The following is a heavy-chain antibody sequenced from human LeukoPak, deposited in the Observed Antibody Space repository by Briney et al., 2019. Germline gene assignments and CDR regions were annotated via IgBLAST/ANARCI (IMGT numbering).Heavy chain of an antibody. V-gene: IGHV6-1*01. CDR2: TYYRSKWYN. CDR3: AREGSDGYLFDY. D-gene: IGHD3-22*01. Sequence: SQTLSLTCAISGDSVSSNSATWDWIRQSPSRGLEWLGRTYYRSKWYNDYAVSVKSRVTINPDTSKNQFSLQLDSVTPEDTAVYYCAREGSDGYLFDYWGQGSLVIVSS. CDR1: GDSVSSNSAT. J-gene: IGHJ4*02.